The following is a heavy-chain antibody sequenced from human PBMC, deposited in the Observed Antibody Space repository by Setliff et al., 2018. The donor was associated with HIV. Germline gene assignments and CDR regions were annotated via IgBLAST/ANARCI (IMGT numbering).Heavy chain of an antibody. D-gene: IGHD3-16*01. CDR3: ARVEAFGGVSYSYYYMDV. CDR2: ISTYSGNT. J-gene: IGHJ6*03. V-gene: IGHV1-18*01. CDR1: GYTFTNYD. Sequence: PSVKVSCKSSGYTFTNYDISWVRQAPGQGLEWMGWISTYSGNTNYAQKLQGRVTMTTDTSTSTAYMELRSLRSDDTAVYYCARVEAFGGVSYSYYYMDVWGKGTTVTVSS.